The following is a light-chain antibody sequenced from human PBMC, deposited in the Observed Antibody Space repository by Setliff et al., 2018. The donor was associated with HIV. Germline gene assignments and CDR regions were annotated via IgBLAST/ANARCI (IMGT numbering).Light chain of an antibody. CDR1: NIGSKT. CDR2: DDG. Sequence: SYELTQPVSVSVAPGKTARITCGGNNIGSKTVHWYQQKPGQAPVLVIYDDGDRPSGIPERFSGSNSGTTASLTISGLQAEDEGDYYCSSYAITNTLPFGTGTKVTVL. J-gene: IGLJ1*01. CDR3: SSYAITNTLP. V-gene: IGLV3-21*03.